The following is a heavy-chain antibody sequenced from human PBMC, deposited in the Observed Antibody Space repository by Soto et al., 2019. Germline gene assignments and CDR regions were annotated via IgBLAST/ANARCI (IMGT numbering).Heavy chain of an antibody. Sequence: PSETLSLTCNVSDDSLSTCYWSWIRQPAGKGLEWIGRIYASGSTNYNPSLKGRVSMSVDTSKKQFSLRMISVTAADTAMYYCARSAIPRGGWFRPWGQGVLVTVSS. V-gene: IGHV4-4*07. CDR3: ARSAIPRGGWFRP. J-gene: IGHJ5*02. CDR1: DDSLSTCY. CDR2: IYASGST. D-gene: IGHD2-21*01.